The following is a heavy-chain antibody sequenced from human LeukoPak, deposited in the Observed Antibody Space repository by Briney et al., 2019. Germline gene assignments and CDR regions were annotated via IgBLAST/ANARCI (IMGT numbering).Heavy chain of an antibody. Sequence: PSGTLSLTCAVSGGSISSSNWWSWVRQPPGKGLEWIGEIYHSGSTNYNPSLKSRVTISVDTSKNQFSLKLSSVTAADTAVYYCARGVAATFSDYYYYMDVWGKGTTVTVSS. D-gene: IGHD2-15*01. CDR3: ARGVAATFSDYYYYMDV. CDR1: GGSISSSNW. J-gene: IGHJ6*03. CDR2: IYHSGST. V-gene: IGHV4-4*02.